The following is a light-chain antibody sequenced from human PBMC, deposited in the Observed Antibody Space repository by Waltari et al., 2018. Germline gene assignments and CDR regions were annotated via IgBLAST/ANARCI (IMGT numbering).Light chain of an antibody. CDR2: EDN. Sequence: FMLTQPHSVSESPGKTVTISCTRSSGSIINNYVQWFQQRPASSPTTVIYEDNQRPSEVPDRFSGSIDSSSNSASLTISGLKTEDEADYYCQSYDSSQWVFGGGTKLTVL. V-gene: IGLV6-57*01. CDR3: QSYDSSQWV. J-gene: IGLJ3*02. CDR1: SGSIINNY.